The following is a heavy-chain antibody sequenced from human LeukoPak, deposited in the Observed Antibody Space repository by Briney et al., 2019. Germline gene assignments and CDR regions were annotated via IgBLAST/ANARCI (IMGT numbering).Heavy chain of an antibody. CDR1: GFTFSNYE. CDR2: ISSSGSTI. Sequence: GGTLRLSCAASGFTFSNYEINWVRQAPGKGLEWVSYISSSGSTIYYADSVKGRFTISRDNAKNSLCLQMSSLRAEDTAVYYCARDFRLTRAFDIWGQGTMVTVSS. J-gene: IGHJ3*02. CDR3: ARDFRLTRAFDI. D-gene: IGHD4/OR15-4a*01. V-gene: IGHV3-48*03.